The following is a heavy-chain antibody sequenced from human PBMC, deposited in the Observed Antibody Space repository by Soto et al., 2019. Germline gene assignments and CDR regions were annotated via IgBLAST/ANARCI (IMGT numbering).Heavy chain of an antibody. Sequence: GGSLRLSCAASGFTSSTYVFSSYGIHWVRQAPGKGLEWVAFISYDGSNKYYADSVKGRFTISRDNSKNTLYLQMSSLRAEDTAVYYCAKRADYSYCGMDVWGQGTTVTVSS. J-gene: IGHJ6*02. CDR1: GFTSSTYVFSSYG. V-gene: IGHV3-30*18. CDR3: AKRADYSYCGMDV. CDR2: ISYDGSNK.